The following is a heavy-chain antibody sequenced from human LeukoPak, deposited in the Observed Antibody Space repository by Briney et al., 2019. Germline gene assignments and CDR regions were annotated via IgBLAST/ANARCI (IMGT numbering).Heavy chain of an antibody. CDR3: ARAAGE. CDR2: ISSSSSTI. J-gene: IGHJ4*02. CDR1: GFTFSSYS. V-gene: IGHV3-48*01. Sequence: GGSLRLSCAASGFTFSSYSMNWVRQAPGKGLEWVSYISSSSSTIYYADSVKGRFTISRDNAKNSLYQQMNSLRAEDTAVYYCARAAGEWGQGTLVTVSS. D-gene: IGHD4-17*01.